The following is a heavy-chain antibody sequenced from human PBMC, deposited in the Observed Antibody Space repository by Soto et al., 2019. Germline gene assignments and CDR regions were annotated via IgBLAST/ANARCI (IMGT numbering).Heavy chain of an antibody. D-gene: IGHD1-26*01. CDR3: ASWELPRRTDFDI. V-gene: IGHV3-74*01. Sequence: EVQLVESGGGLVQPGGSLRLSCEVSGFTFSTCWMHWVRQAPGKGLVWVSRISPDGRSSVYADSVKGRFTISRDNAKNTLYLQMTSLSVEDTAVYYCASWELPRRTDFDIWGQGTMVTVSS. CDR1: GFTFSTCW. J-gene: IGHJ3*02. CDR2: ISPDGRSS.